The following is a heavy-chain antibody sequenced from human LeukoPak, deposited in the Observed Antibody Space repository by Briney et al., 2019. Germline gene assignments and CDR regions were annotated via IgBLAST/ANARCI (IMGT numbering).Heavy chain of an antibody. J-gene: IGHJ6*04. CDR1: GFTLSRYW. V-gene: IGHV3-74*03. CDR2: INGDGSST. CDR3: AELGITMIGGV. D-gene: IGHD3-10*02. Sequence: GGSLRLSCVASGFTLSRYWMHWVRQVPGKGLVWVSRINGDGSSTTYADSVKGRFTISRDNTKNTLYLQMNSLRAEDTAVYYCAELGITMIGGVWGKGTTVTISS.